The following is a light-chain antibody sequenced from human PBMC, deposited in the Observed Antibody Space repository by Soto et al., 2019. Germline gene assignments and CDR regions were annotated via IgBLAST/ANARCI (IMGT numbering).Light chain of an antibody. J-gene: IGKJ4*01. CDR1: QSVRTY. CDR2: DAS. Sequence: EIVLTQSPATLSLFPGERATLSCRASQSVRTYLAWYQQKPGQAPRLLISDASKKATGIPDRFSGSGSGTDFTLTISSLEAEDSAVCYCHQRSNWPRTFGGGSKVEIK. CDR3: HQRSNWPRT. V-gene: IGKV3-11*01.